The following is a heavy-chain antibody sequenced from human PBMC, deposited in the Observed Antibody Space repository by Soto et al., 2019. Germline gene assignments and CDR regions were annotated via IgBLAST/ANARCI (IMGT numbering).Heavy chain of an antibody. Sequence: GESLKISCAASGFTFSSYAMSWVHQAPGKGLEWVSAISGSGGSTYYADSGKGRFTISRDNSKNTLYLQMNSLRAEDTAVYYCAKLFLVTPSWFDPWGQGTLVTVSS. D-gene: IGHD4-4*01. CDR1: GFTFSSYA. V-gene: IGHV3-23*01. J-gene: IGHJ5*02. CDR3: AKLFLVTPSWFDP. CDR2: ISGSGGST.